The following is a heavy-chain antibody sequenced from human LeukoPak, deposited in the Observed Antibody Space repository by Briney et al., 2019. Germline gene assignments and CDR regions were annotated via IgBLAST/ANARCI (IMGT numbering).Heavy chain of an antibody. CDR2: TSSSGSTI. J-gene: IGHJ6*04. D-gene: IGHD3-10*02. Sequence: GGSLRLSCAASGFTFSSYEMNWVRQAPGKGLEWVSYTSSSGSTISYADSVKGRFTISRDNAKNSLYLQMNSLRAEDTAVYYCAELGITMIGGVWGKGTTVTISS. V-gene: IGHV3-48*03. CDR3: AELGITMIGGV. CDR1: GFTFSSYE.